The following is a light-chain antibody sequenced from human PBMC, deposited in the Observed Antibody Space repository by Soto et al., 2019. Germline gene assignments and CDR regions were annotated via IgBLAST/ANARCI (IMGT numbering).Light chain of an antibody. V-gene: IGKV1-33*01. CDR1: QDISTY. J-gene: IGKJ2*01. Sequence: EIQMTQSPSSLSASVGDRVTITCQASQDISTYLSFYQHKPGKAPKLLIYDASNLETGVPSRFTGSGSGTDFTFTISSLQPGDIGTYYCQQYDNLRYTFGQGTKLESK. CDR3: QQYDNLRYT. CDR2: DAS.